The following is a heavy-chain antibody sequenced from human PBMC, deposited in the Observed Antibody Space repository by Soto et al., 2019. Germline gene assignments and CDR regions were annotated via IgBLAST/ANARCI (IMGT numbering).Heavy chain of an antibody. CDR3: ATTRGLAVGGSFDH. V-gene: IGHV4-39*01. CDR1: GASISRRSSY. D-gene: IGHD6-19*01. J-gene: IGHJ5*02. Sequence: SETLSLTCIVSGASISRRSSYWGWIRQPPGKGLEWVGTFFSGSTYTNPSLKSRVTISVDSSKNQFSLKLTSVAVEDTAIYYCATTRGLAVGGSFDHWGQGVLVTVSS. CDR2: FFSGST.